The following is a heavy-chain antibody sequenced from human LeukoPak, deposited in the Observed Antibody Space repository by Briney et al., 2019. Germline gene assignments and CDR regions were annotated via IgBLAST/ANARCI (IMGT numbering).Heavy chain of an antibody. Sequence: GGALRLSCAASGFTFSSYTMHWVRLAPGKGLEGVSSISSRSDYIYYGDSVKGRFTVSRDNAKNSLYLQMSSLGAEDTALYYCARAYTLGWFDPWGQGTLVTVSS. CDR2: ISSRSDYI. J-gene: IGHJ5*02. CDR1: GFTFSSYT. V-gene: IGHV3-21*01. CDR3: ARAYTLGWFDP. D-gene: IGHD2-2*02.